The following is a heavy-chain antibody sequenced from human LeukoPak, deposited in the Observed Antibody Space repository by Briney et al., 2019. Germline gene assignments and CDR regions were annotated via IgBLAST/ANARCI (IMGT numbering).Heavy chain of an antibody. Sequence: AGGSLRLSCAASGLTFSSYAMSWVRQAPGKGLEWVSAISGSGGSTYYADSVKGRFTISRDNSKNTLYLQMNSLRAEDTAVYYCAKQPTGSSWYGDFDYWGQGTLVTVSS. D-gene: IGHD6-13*01. CDR3: AKQPTGSSWYGDFDY. CDR1: GLTFSSYA. J-gene: IGHJ4*02. CDR2: ISGSGGST. V-gene: IGHV3-23*01.